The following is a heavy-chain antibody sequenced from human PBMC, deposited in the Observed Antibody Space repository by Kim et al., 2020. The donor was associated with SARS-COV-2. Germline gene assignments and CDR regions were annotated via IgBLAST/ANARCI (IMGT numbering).Heavy chain of an antibody. Sequence: SQTLSLTCAISGDSVSSNSAAWNWIRQSPSRGLEWLGRTYYRSKWYNDYAVSVKSRITINPDTSKNQFSLQLNSVTPEDTAVYYCARDQAVAGPTYYYYYGMDVWGQGTTVTVSS. D-gene: IGHD6-19*01. J-gene: IGHJ6*02. CDR1: GDSVSSNSAA. V-gene: IGHV6-1*01. CDR2: TYYRSKWYN. CDR3: ARDQAVAGPTYYYYYGMDV.